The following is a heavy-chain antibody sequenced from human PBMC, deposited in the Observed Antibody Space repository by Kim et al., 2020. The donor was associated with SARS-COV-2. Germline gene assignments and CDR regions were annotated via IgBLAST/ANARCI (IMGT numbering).Heavy chain of an antibody. CDR2: IKQDDSQT. CDR3: ATNRGDY. J-gene: IGHJ4*02. D-gene: IGHD3-16*01. Sequence: GGSLRLSCAAFGFTFSRSWMNWVRQAPGKGLEWVACIKQDDSQTYYMDSVKGRFTISRDNAMNSLYLQMNSLTTEDTAVYYCATNRGDYWGQGTLVTVSS. V-gene: IGHV3-7*03. CDR1: GFTFSRSW.